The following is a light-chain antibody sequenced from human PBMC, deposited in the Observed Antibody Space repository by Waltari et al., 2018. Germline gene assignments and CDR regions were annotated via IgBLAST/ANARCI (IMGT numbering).Light chain of an antibody. J-gene: IGLJ2*01. CDR3: ASYTSTRTVV. Sequence: QSALTQPASAFGSPAQSITTPCSGPSRDVGGYISVSWYQQHPGNAPKLIIFDVTRWPSGVSNRFSGSKSGNTASLTIFGLQAEDEADYYCASYTSTRTVVFGGGTRVTVL. CDR2: DVT. CDR1: SRDVGGYIS. V-gene: IGLV2-14*03.